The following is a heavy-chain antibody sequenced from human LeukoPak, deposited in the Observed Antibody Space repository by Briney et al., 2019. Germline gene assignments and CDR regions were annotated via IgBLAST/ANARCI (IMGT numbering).Heavy chain of an antibody. CDR3: ARLWTNQMYHFDY. Sequence: SETLSLPSPAPGAPFRSTSWACIRQPPGKDLEWIGYIDCTGSTGYNPSLESRVTISLDTSKNRFSLKLSSVTAADTAVYYCARLWTNQMYHFDYWGQGTLVTVSS. CDR2: IDCTGST. D-gene: IGHD3/OR15-3a*01. V-gene: IGHV4-59*08. CDR1: GAPFRSTS. J-gene: IGHJ4*02.